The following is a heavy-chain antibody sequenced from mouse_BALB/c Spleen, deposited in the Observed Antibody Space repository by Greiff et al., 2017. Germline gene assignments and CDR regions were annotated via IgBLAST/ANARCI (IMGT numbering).Heavy chain of an antibody. CDR1: GYSITSGYY. J-gene: IGHJ4*01. Sequence: EVQVVESGPGLVKPSQSLSLTCSVTGYSITSGYYWNWIRQFPGNKLEWMGYISYDGSNNYNPSLKNRISITRDTSKNQFFLKLNSVTTEDTATYYCARMEGAMDYWGQGTSVTVSS. CDR3: ARMEGAMDY. CDR2: ISYDGSN. V-gene: IGHV3-6*02.